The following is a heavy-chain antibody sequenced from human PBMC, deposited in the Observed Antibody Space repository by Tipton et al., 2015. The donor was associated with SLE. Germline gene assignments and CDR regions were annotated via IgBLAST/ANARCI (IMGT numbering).Heavy chain of an antibody. CDR2: IYNSGRP. Sequence: TLSLTCAVSGYSISSGHYWAWIRQPPGKGLEWIGYIYNSGRPNYSPSLKSRVTISVDTSKNQFSLKLTSVTAADTAMYYCARTTSTGYHFAPFDSWGQGTLVTVSS. CDR3: ARTTSTGYHFAPFDS. CDR1: GYSISSGHY. D-gene: IGHD3-22*01. V-gene: IGHV4-38-2*01. J-gene: IGHJ4*02.